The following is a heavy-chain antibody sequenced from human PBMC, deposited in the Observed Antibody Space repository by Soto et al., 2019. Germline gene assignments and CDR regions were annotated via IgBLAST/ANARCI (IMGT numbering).Heavy chain of an antibody. V-gene: IGHV4-34*01. Sequence: QVQLQQWGAGLLKPSETLSLTCAVYGGSFSGYYWSWIRQPPGKGLEWIGEINHSGSTNYSPSLKSRVTISVDTSKNQFSLKLSSVTAADTAVYYCARDRATGFGTYDAFDIWGQGTMVTVSS. J-gene: IGHJ3*02. CDR1: GGSFSGYY. D-gene: IGHD3-10*01. CDR2: INHSGST. CDR3: ARDRATGFGTYDAFDI.